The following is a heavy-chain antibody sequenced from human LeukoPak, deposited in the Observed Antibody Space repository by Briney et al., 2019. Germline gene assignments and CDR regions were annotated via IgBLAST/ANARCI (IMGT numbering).Heavy chain of an antibody. CDR2: INHSGST. D-gene: IGHD5-18*01. CDR3: AREGIRYFDY. J-gene: IGHJ4*02. Sequence: SETLSLTCAVYGGSFSGYYWSWIRQPPGKGLEWIGEINHSGSTNYNPPLKSRVTISVDTSKNQFSLKLSSVTAADTAVYYCAREGIRYFDYWGQGTLVTVSS. V-gene: IGHV4-34*01. CDR1: GGSFSGYY.